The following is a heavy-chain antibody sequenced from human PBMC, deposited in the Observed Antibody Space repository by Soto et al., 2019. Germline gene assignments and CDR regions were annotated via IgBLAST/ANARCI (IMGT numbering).Heavy chain of an antibody. V-gene: IGHV1-24*01. CDR2: FDPEDGET. D-gene: IGHD1-1*01. CDR3: ATGSKNDYYYYYGMDV. Sequence: ASVKVSCKVSGYTLTELSMHWVRQAPGKGLEWMGGFDPEDGETIYAQKFQGRVTMTEDTSTDTAYMELSSLRSEDTAVYYFATGSKNDYYYYYGMDVWGQVTTVTVSS. CDR1: GYTLTELS. J-gene: IGHJ6*02.